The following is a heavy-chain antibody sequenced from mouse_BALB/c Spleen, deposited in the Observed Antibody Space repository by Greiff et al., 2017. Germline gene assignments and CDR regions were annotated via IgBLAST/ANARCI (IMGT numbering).Heavy chain of an antibody. J-gene: IGHJ2*01. CDR1: GYTFTSYW. D-gene: IGHD2-1*01. V-gene: IGHV1-5*01. CDR3: TRTYYGNYGAYFHY. Sequence: EVQLQQSGTVLARPGASVKMSCKASGYTFTSYWMHWVKQRPGQGLEWIGAIYPGNSDTSYNQKFKGKAKLTAVTSTSTAYMELSSLTNEDSAVYYCTRTYYGNYGAYFHYWGQGTTLTVSS. CDR2: IYPGNSDT.